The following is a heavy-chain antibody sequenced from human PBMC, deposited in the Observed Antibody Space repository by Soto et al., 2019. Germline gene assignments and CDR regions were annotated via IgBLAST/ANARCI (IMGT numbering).Heavy chain of an antibody. D-gene: IGHD6-13*01. CDR3: ARDKGAAALYYYGMDV. J-gene: IGHJ6*02. V-gene: IGHV3-21*01. CDR2: ISSSSSYI. CDR1: GFTFSSYS. Sequence: PGGSLRLSCAASGFTFSSYSMNWVRQAPGKGLEWVSSISSSSSYIYYADSVKGRFTISRDNAKNSLYLQMNSLRAEDTAVYYCARDKGAAALYYYGMDVWGQGPTVTVSS.